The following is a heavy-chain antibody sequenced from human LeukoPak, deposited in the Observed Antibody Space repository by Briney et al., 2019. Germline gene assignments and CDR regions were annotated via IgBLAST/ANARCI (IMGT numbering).Heavy chain of an antibody. CDR1: GGSISSGGYY. Sequence: PSETLSLTCTVSGGSISSGGYYWNWIRQEPGKGLEWIGYIYYSGTTYYNPSLKSRLTISVDTSKNQFSLKLSSVTAADTAVYYCARVRGSSEWFDPWGQGTLVTVSS. CDR3: ARVRGSSEWFDP. V-gene: IGHV4-31*03. CDR2: IYYSGTT. J-gene: IGHJ5*02.